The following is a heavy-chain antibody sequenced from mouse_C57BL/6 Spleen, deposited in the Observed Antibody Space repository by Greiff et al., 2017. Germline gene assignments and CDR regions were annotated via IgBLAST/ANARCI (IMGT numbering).Heavy chain of an antibody. CDR2: INPSNGGT. CDR3: ASPGAYYDYPYWYFDV. D-gene: IGHD2-4*01. J-gene: IGHJ1*03. Sequence: QVQLQQPGTELVKPGASVKLSCKASGYTFTSYWMHWVKQRPGQGLEWIGNINPSNGGTNYNEKFKSKATLTVDKSSSTAYMQLSSLTSEDSAVYYCASPGAYYDYPYWYFDVWGTGTTVTVSS. CDR1: GYTFTSYW. V-gene: IGHV1-53*01.